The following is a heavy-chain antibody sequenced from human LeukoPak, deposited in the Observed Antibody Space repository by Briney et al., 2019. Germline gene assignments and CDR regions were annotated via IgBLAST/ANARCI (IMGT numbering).Heavy chain of an antibody. J-gene: IGHJ4*02. D-gene: IGHD1/OR15-1a*01. CDR1: GYTFTGYY. V-gene: IGHV1-2*02. Sequence: ASVKVSCKASGYTFTGYYMHWVRQAPGQGLEWMGWINPNSGGTNYAQKFQGRVTMTRDTSISTAYMELSRLRPDDTAVYYCARDPEPNNTVFDYWGQGTLVTVSS. CDR3: ARDPEPNNTVFDY. CDR2: INPNSGGT.